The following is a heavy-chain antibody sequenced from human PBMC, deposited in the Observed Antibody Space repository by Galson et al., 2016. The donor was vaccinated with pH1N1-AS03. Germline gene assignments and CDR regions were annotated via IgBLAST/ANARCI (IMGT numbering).Heavy chain of an antibody. CDR2: IDSNDEK. V-gene: IGHV2-70*04. J-gene: IGHJ6*02. CDR1: GFSITTSGVR. D-gene: IGHD1/OR15-1a*01. CDR3: ARIRLWNTGLDV. Sequence: PALVKPTQTLTLTCTFSGFSITTSGVRMTWIRQPPGKALEWLGRIDSNDEKFYSTSLETRLTISRDIFKNHVVLTMTNMDPVDTGTYYCARIRLWNTGLDVWGQGTTVTVSS.